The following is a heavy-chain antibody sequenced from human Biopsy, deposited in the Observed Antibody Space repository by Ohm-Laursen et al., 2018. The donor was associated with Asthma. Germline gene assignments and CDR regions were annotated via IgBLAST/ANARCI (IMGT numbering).Heavy chain of an antibody. CDR1: GFSFSNFA. CDR2: ISKDASTQ. V-gene: IGHV3-30*01. J-gene: IGHJ3*02. D-gene: IGHD1-1*01. CDR3: VRDGTDDAFDI. Sequence: LRLSCTASGFSFSNFAIHWVRQAPGKGLEWVGVISKDASTQDYADSVKGRFTMARDNSKNTLDLQMNSMREEDTAVYYCVRDGTDDAFDIWGQGTVVSVSS.